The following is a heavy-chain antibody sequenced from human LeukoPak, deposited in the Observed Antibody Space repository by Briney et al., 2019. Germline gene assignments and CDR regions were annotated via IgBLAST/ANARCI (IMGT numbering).Heavy chain of an antibody. Sequence: ASVKVSCKASGYTFTGYYMHWVRQAPGQGLEWMGRINPNSGGTNYAQKFQGRVTMTRDTSISTAYMELSSLRSEDTAVYYCARDTRKQRSSGYYLMDAFDIWGQGTMVTVSS. D-gene: IGHD3-22*01. CDR1: GYTFTGYY. V-gene: IGHV1-2*06. CDR2: INPNSGGT. CDR3: ARDTRKQRSSGYYLMDAFDI. J-gene: IGHJ3*02.